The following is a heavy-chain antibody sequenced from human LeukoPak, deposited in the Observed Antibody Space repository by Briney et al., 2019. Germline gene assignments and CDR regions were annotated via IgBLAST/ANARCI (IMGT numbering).Heavy chain of an antibody. CDR3: AKAGFYDILTDGLDI. V-gene: IGHV3-23*01. J-gene: IGHJ3*02. D-gene: IGHD3-9*01. CDR2: IRGGGFST. CDR1: GFTFSNHG. Sequence: GGSLRLSCAASGFTFSNHGMSWVRQAPGKWLGWVSGIRGGGFSTDYADSVKGRLTISRDNSKNTLYLQMNSLRVADTAVYYCAKAGFYDILTDGLDIWGQGTMVIVSS.